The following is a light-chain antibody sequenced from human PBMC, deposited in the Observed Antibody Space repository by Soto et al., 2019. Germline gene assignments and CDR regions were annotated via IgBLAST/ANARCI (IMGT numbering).Light chain of an antibody. J-gene: IGKJ1*01. CDR3: QQRSKMPLT. V-gene: IGKV3D-20*02. CDR2: GAS. Sequence: EIVLTQSPGTLSLSPGERATLSCRASQSVSSSYLAWHQQKPGQAPRLLIYGASSRATGIPDRFSGTGSETDFTLTISSLEPEDFAIYYCQQRSKMPLTFGHGTKVDIK. CDR1: QSVSSSY.